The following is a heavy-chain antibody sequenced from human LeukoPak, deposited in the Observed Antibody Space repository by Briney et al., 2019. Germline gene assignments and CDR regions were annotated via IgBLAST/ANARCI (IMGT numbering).Heavy chain of an antibody. V-gene: IGHV1-8*03. CDR3: ARVGQYCSSTSCPRYYYYYMDV. D-gene: IGHD2-2*01. J-gene: IGHJ6*03. Sequence: ASVKVSCKASGYTFTSYDINWARQATGQGLEWMGWMNPNSGNTGYAQKFQGRVTITRNTSISTAYMELSSLRSEDTAVYYCARVGQYCSSTSCPRYYYYYMDVWGKGTTVTVSS. CDR2: MNPNSGNT. CDR1: GYTFTSYD.